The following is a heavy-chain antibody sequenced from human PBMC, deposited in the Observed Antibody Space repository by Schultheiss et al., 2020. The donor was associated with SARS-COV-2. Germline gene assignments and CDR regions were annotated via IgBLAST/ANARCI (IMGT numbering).Heavy chain of an antibody. D-gene: IGHD2-2*01. CDR2: INHSGST. CDR1: GGSISDSF. J-gene: IGHJ1*01. CDR3: ARGRGGHIVVVPAAKRVYFQH. V-gene: IGHV4-34*01. Sequence: SETLSLTCTVSGGSISDSFWSWIRQPPGKGLEWIGEINHSGSTNYNPSLKSRITISVDTSKNQFSLKLSSVTAADTAVYYCARGRGGHIVVVPAAKRVYFQHWGQGTLVTVSS.